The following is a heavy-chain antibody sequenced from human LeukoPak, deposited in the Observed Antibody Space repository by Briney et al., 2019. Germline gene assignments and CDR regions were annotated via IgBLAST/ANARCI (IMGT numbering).Heavy chain of an antibody. CDR3: AREENDYGNYIDY. CDR1: GFTFSRYW. D-gene: IGHD4-17*01. CDR2: INTSGSTT. V-gene: IGHV3-74*01. J-gene: IGHJ4*02. Sequence: GGSLRLSCAGSGFTFSRYWMHWVRQAPGKGLVWVSLINTSGSTTSYADSVKGRFAISRDNAKNTVYLQMNSLRAEDTAVYYCAREENDYGNYIDYWGQGVLVTVSS.